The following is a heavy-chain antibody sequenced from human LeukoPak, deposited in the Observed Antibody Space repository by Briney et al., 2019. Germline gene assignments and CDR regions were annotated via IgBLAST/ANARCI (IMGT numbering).Heavy chain of an antibody. Sequence: SETLSHTCTVSGGSISSYYWSWIRQPAGKGLEWIGRIYTSGSTNYNPSLKSRVTMSVDTSKNQFSLKLSSVTAADTAAYYCARSGSYAPVDYWGQGTLVTVSS. V-gene: IGHV4-4*07. J-gene: IGHJ4*02. CDR2: IYTSGST. D-gene: IGHD1-26*01. CDR3: ARSGSYAPVDY. CDR1: GGSISSYY.